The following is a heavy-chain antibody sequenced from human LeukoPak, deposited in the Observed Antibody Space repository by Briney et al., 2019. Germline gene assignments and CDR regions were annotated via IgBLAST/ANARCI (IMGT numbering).Heavy chain of an antibody. D-gene: IGHD4-17*01. Sequence: GGSLRLSCAASGFTFSDYRMNWVRQAPGKGLEWVSSISSWSTYIYYAASVKGRFTISRDDARSSLYLQMSSLRAEDTAVYYCATVDGDLPYYMNDWSKGTTVTVSS. V-gene: IGHV3-21*01. J-gene: IGHJ6*03. CDR1: GFTFSDYR. CDR2: ISSWSTYI. CDR3: ATVDGDLPYYMND.